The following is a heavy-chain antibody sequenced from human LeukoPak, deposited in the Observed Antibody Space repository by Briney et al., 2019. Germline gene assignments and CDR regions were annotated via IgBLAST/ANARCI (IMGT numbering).Heavy chain of an antibody. J-gene: IGHJ4*02. CDR1: GYTFTDHY. V-gene: IGHV1-2*02. D-gene: IGHD4-17*01. Sequence: GASVKVSCKASGYTFTDHYMHWVRQAPGQGLEWMGWISPNSGGTNSAQKFQGRVTMTRDTSISTAYMELSRLRSDDTAVYYCASGYGDYSPDYWGQGALVTVSS. CDR3: ASGYGDYSPDY. CDR2: ISPNSGGT.